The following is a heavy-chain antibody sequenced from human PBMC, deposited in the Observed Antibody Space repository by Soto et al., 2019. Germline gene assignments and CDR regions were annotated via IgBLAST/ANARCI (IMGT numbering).Heavy chain of an antibody. V-gene: IGHV4-31*03. J-gene: IGHJ5*02. CDR2: IYSSGTT. CDR1: GGSITSANYY. CDR3: ARMGLHLGELSRNWFDP. D-gene: IGHD3-16*02. Sequence: QVQLQESGPRLVKPSQTLSLSCSISGGSITSANYYWTWIRLFPGKGLEWIGYIYSSGTTHYNPSLKSRATISLDTTNNQFSLEVKSATAADTAVYYCARMGLHLGELSRNWFDPWGQGSLVTVSS.